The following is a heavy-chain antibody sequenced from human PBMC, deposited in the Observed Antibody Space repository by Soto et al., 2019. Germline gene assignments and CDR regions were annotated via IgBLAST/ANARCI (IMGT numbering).Heavy chain of an antibody. CDR2: IYHTGST. Sequence: QIQLQESGPGLVKPSGTLSLTCAVSGGFISSSNWWSWVRQPPGKGLEWIGEIYHTGSTNFNPSLKRRGIFSLDKAKNQFSLRLSSVTAADTAVYYCARDLFGTVTALGYWGQGTVVTVSS. CDR1: GGFISSSNW. D-gene: IGHD4-17*01. CDR3: ARDLFGTVTALGY. V-gene: IGHV4-4*02. J-gene: IGHJ4*02.